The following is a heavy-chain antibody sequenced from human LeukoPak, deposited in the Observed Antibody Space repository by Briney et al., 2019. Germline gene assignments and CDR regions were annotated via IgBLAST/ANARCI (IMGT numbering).Heavy chain of an antibody. CDR3: ARAWGWLRPSDY. D-gene: IGHD5-12*01. CDR2: INHSGST. Sequence: SETLSLTCAVYGGSFSGYYWSWIRQPPGKGLEWIGEINHSGSTNYNPSLKSRVTISVDTSKNQFSLKLSSVTAADTAVYYCARAWGWLRPSDYWGQGTLVTVSS. J-gene: IGHJ4*02. V-gene: IGHV4-34*01. CDR1: GGSFSGYY.